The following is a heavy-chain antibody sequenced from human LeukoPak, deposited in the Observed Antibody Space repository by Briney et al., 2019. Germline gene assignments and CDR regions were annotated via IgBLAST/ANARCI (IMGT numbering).Heavy chain of an antibody. D-gene: IGHD4-17*01. CDR2: ISYDGSNK. Sequence: GRSLRLSCAASGFTFSSNGMHWVRQAPGKGLEWVAVISYDGSNKYYADSVKGRFTISRDNSKNTLYLQMNSLRAEDTAVYYCVKDPTTEAYGMDVWGQGTTVTVSS. J-gene: IGHJ6*02. CDR1: GFTFSSNG. V-gene: IGHV3-30*18. CDR3: VKDPTTEAYGMDV.